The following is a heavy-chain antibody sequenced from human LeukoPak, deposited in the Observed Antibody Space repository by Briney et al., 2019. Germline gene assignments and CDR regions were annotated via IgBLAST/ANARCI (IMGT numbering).Heavy chain of an antibody. Sequence: PGGSLRLSCAASGFTYSDYWMHWVRQAPGKGLEWVARIYSDVRRIKYADSVKGRFTISRDNAKNTLYLQMNALRVEDTAVYYCATSRVISRDWGQGTLVTVSS. V-gene: IGHV3-74*03. CDR1: GFTYSDYW. J-gene: IGHJ4*02. CDR3: ATSRVISRD. CDR2: IYSDVRRI. D-gene: IGHD2-21*01.